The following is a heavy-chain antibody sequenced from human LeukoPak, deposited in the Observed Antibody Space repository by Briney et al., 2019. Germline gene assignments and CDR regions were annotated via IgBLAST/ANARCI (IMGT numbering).Heavy chain of an antibody. Sequence: GGSLRLSCAASGFTFSSYGMHWVRQAPGKGLEWVAVIWYDGSNKYYADSVKGRFTISRDNSKNTLYLQMNSLRAEDTAVYYCARAATPAARTYYYYYMDVWGKGTTVTVSS. V-gene: IGHV3-33*01. CDR1: GFTFSSYG. CDR3: ARAATPAARTYYYYYMDV. CDR2: IWYDGSNK. J-gene: IGHJ6*03. D-gene: IGHD6-13*01.